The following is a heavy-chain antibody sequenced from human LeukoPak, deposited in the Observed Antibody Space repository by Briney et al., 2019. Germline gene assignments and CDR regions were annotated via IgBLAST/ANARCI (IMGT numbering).Heavy chain of an antibody. CDR3: AKELRPNDS. CDR2: ISISGDT. D-gene: IGHD2-15*01. V-gene: IGHV3-23*01. CDR1: GLTLSRCA. Sequence: GGSLRLSCAASGLTLSRCAMSWVRQAPGKGLEWVSSISISGDTYYADSVKGRFTLSRDNSMDTLYLQMNSLRVEDTAVYYCAKELRPNDSWSHGVMVTVSS. J-gene: IGHJ3*02.